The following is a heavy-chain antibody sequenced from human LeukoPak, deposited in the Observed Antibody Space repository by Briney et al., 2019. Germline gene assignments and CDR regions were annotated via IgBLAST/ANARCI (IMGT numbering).Heavy chain of an antibody. CDR1: GFTVSGNY. V-gene: IGHV3-66*01. J-gene: IGHJ6*02. D-gene: IGHD5-24*01. CDR3: ASRDKGYYYGMDV. Sequence: GGSLRLSCAASGFTVSGNYMSWVRQAPGKGLEWVSLLYSGGSTYYADSVKGRFSISRDNSKNTLYLQMNSQRAEDTAVYYCASRDKGYYYGMDVWGQGTTVTVSS. CDR2: LYSGGST.